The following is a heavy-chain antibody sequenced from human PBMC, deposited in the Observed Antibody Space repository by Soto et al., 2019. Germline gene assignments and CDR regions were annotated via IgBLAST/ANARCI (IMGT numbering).Heavy chain of an antibody. CDR3: ASRTAAEGLPSALTYYGMDV. J-gene: IGHJ6*02. CDR1: GGSISSSNW. Sequence: QVQLQESGPGLVKPSGTLSLTCAVSGGSISSSNWWSWVRQPPGKGLEWIGEIYHSGSTNYNPSLKSRVTISVAKSKNQFSLKLSSVTAADTAVYYCASRTAAEGLPSALTYYGMDVWGQGTTVTVSS. V-gene: IGHV4-4*02. D-gene: IGHD2-2*01. CDR2: IYHSGST.